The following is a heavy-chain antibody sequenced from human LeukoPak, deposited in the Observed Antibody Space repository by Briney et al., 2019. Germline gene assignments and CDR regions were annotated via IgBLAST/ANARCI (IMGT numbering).Heavy chain of an antibody. CDR2: ISSSSSYI. Sequence: PGGSLRLSCAASGFTFSSYSMNWVRQAPGKGLEWVSSISSSSSYIYYADSVKGRFTISRDNAKNSLYLQMNSLRAEDTAVYYCASPHSSGYYGLAFDIWGQGTMVTVSS. V-gene: IGHV3-21*01. CDR1: GFTFSSYS. D-gene: IGHD3-22*01. CDR3: ASPHSSGYYGLAFDI. J-gene: IGHJ3*02.